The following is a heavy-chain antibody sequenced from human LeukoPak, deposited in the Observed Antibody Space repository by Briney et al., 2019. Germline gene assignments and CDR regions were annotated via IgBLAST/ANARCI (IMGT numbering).Heavy chain of an antibody. D-gene: IGHD5-12*01. CDR2: IYHSGST. CDR1: GYSISSGYY. V-gene: IGHV4-38-2*01. Sequence: SETLSLTCAVSGYSISSGYYWGWIRQPPGKGLEWIGSIYHSGSTYYNPSLKSRVTISVDTSKNQFSLKLSSVTAADTAVYYCARAGGNSGYGGRGAFDIWGQGTMVTVSS. CDR3: ARAGGNSGYGGRGAFDI. J-gene: IGHJ3*02.